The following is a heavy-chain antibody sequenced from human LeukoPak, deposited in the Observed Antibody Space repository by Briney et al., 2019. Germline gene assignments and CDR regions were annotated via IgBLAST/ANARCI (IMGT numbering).Heavy chain of an antibody. V-gene: IGHV1-69*05. CDR3: ARSSYYCSSTSCYNAGAFDI. D-gene: IGHD2-2*02. Sequence: SVKVSRKASGGTFSSYANSWVRQAPRQGLEWMGGIIPIFGTANYAQKFQGRVTITTDESTSTAYMELSSLRSEDTAVYYCARSSYYCSSTSCYNAGAFDIWGQGTMVTVSS. CDR2: IIPIFGTA. J-gene: IGHJ3*02. CDR1: GGTFSSYA.